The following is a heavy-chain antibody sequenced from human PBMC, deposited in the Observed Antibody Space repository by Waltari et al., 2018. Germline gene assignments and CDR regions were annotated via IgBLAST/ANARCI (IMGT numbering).Heavy chain of an antibody. CDR2: ISGSGGST. D-gene: IGHD2-2*01. CDR3: AKQSPYGAFSDIVVVPAAREPRWGMDV. Sequence: GLVQPGGSLRLSCAASGFTFSSYAIRWVRQAPGKGLEWVSAISGSGGSTYYAESVKGRFTISRDNSKNTLYLQMNSLRPEDTLVYYCAKQSPYGAFSDIVVVPAAREPRWGMDVWRQGTTVTVSS. CDR1: GFTFSSYA. J-gene: IGHJ6*02. V-gene: IGHV3-23*01.